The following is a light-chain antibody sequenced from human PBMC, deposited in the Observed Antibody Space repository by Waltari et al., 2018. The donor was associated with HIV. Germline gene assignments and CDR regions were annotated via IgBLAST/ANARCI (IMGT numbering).Light chain of an antibody. V-gene: IGLV9-49*01. CDR3: GADHGSGSNFVV. CDR2: VGTGGIVG. CDR1: SGHSTYK. Sequence: QPVLTQPPSASASLGASVTLTCTLSSGHSTYKVDWYQQRPGKGPRFVMRVGTGGIVGSKGDGIPDRFSVLGSGLNRYLTIKNIQEEDESDYHCGADHGSGSNFVVFGGGTKLTVL. J-gene: IGLJ2*01.